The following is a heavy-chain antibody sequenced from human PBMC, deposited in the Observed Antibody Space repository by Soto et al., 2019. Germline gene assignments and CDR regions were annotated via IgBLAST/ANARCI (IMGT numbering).Heavy chain of an antibody. CDR3: AKGSQGSWYAGAFDI. J-gene: IGHJ3*02. Sequence: EVQLVESGGGLVQPGRSLRLSCAASGFTFDDDAMHCVRQAPGKGLEWVSGISWNSGSIGYADSVKGRFTISRDNAKNSLYLQMNSLRAEDTALYYCAKGSQGSWYAGAFDIWGQGTMVTVSS. V-gene: IGHV3-9*01. CDR2: ISWNSGSI. CDR1: GFTFDDDA. D-gene: IGHD6-13*01.